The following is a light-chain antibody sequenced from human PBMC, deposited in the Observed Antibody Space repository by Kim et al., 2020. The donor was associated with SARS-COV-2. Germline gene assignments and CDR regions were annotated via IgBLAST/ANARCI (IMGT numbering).Light chain of an antibody. J-gene: IGKJ5*01. Sequence: PGARATLSCRASQSVTSNDLAWYQQKASQAPRLLIYGASGRPTGIADRFSGSGSGTDFTLTISRLEPEDFAVYYCQQYGSSLPSTFGQGTRLEIK. CDR1: QSVTSND. CDR2: GAS. V-gene: IGKV3-20*01. CDR3: QQYGSSLPST.